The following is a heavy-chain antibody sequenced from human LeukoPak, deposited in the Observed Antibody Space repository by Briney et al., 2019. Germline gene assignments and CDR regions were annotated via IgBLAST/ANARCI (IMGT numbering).Heavy chain of an antibody. CDR1: GXSFITYG. CDR3: AKDLGRYRNNYFDY. Sequence: GGSLRLSCAASGXSFITYGMHWVRQAPGKGLECVATISGSGGGTYYADSVKGRFTISRDDSKNTLYLQMNSLRAEDTAVYYCAKDLGRYRNNYFDYWGQGTLVTVSS. J-gene: IGHJ4*02. D-gene: IGHD1-26*01. V-gene: IGHV3-23*01. CDR2: ISGSGGGT.